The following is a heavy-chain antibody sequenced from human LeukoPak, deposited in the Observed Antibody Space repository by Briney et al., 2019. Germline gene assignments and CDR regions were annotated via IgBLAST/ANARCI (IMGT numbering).Heavy chain of an antibody. CDR1: GFTFSAHE. Sequence: GGSLRLSCAASGFTFSAHEMHWVRQAPGKGLEWVSYISSSGSTIYYADSVKGRFTISRDNAKNSLYLQMNSLRAEDTAVYYCAELGITMIGGVWGKGTTVTISS. D-gene: IGHD3-10*02. CDR2: ISSSGSTI. J-gene: IGHJ6*04. CDR3: AELGITMIGGV. V-gene: IGHV3-48*03.